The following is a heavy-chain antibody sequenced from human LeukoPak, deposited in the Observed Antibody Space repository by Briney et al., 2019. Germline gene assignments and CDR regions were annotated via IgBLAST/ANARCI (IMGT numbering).Heavy chain of an antibody. D-gene: IGHD3-16*02. Sequence: PSATLSLTCAASDGSIKDYYWSWIRQPPGKGLEWIGYIYFHGTTTYNPSLRGRGTISLDTSNNHFSLILTSVTPSDTAAYYCARAKDSRSRIFDSWGQGTLVTVSS. J-gene: IGHJ4*02. CDR3: ARAKDSRSRIFDS. CDR1: DGSIKDYY. CDR2: IYFHGTT. V-gene: IGHV4-59*01.